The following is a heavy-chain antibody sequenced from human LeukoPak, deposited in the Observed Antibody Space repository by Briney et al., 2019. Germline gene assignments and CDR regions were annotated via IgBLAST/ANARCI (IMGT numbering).Heavy chain of an antibody. Sequence: PGGSLRLSCAASGFTFSSYWMSWVRQAPGKGLEWVANIKQDGSEKYYVDSVKGRFTISRDNAKNSLYLQMNSLRAEDTAVYYCAREGPGYCSSTSCYGALDIWGQGTMVTVSS. J-gene: IGHJ3*02. V-gene: IGHV3-7*01. CDR3: AREGPGYCSSTSCYGALDI. CDR2: IKQDGSEK. D-gene: IGHD2-2*01. CDR1: GFTFSSYW.